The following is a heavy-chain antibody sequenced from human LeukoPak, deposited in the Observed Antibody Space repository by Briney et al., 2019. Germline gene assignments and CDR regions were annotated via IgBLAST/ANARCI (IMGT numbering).Heavy chain of an antibody. CDR2: IIPIFGIA. D-gene: IGHD5-18*01. CDR1: AGTFSSYA. Sequence: SVKVSCKASAGTFSSYAISWVRQAPGQGLEWMGRIIPIFGIANYAQKFQGRVTITADKSTSTAYMELSSLRSEDTAVYYCARSRDTAMVLSYWGQGTLVTVSS. V-gene: IGHV1-69*04. J-gene: IGHJ4*02. CDR3: ARSRDTAMVLSY.